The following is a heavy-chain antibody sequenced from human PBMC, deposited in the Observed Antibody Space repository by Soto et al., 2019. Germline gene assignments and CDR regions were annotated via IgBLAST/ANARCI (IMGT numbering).Heavy chain of an antibody. V-gene: IGHV1-58*01. CDR3: AATAGPRYCSGGSCYNGFDY. J-gene: IGHJ4*02. CDR2: IVVGSGNT. D-gene: IGHD2-15*01. CDR1: GFTFTSSA. Sequence: GASVKVSCKASGFTFTSSAVQWVRQARGQRLEWIGWIVVGSGNTNYAQKFQERVTITRDMSTSTAYMELSSLRSEDTAVYYCAATAGPRYCSGGSCYNGFDYWGQGTLVTVSS.